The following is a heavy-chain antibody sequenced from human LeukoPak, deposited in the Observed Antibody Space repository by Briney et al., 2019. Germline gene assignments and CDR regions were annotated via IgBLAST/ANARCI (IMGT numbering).Heavy chain of an antibody. CDR2: FYQSEST. V-gene: IGHV4-38-2*02. CDR1: GYSISSGHT. Sequence: PSETLSLICNVSGYSISSGHTWGWIRQPPGKGLEWIGSFYQSESTYYNPSLKSRVTISVDSSKNQFSLRLSSLTAADTAVYFCFWSYHDISTLSYHFEYWGLGSLVTVSS. CDR3: FWSYHDISTLSYHFEY. D-gene: IGHD3-16*02. J-gene: IGHJ4*02.